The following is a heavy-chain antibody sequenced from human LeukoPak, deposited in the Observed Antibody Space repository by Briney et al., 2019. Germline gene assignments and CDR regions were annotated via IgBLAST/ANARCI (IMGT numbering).Heavy chain of an antibody. CDR1: GGSFSSGSYY. D-gene: IGHD3-9*01. J-gene: IGHJ4*02. Sequence: PSETLSLTCTVSGGSFSSGSYYWSWIRQPPGKGLEWIGSIHNSGSTKYNPSLMSRVTISVDTSKNQFSLKVRSVTAADTAVYYCAREYFDVLTGYSKGIDYWGQGTLVTVSS. CDR2: IHNSGST. V-gene: IGHV4-61*01. CDR3: AREYFDVLTGYSKGIDY.